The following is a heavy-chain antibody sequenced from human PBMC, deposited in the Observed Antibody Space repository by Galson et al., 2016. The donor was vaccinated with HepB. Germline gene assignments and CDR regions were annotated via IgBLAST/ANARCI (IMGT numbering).Heavy chain of an antibody. Sequence: SLRLSCAASGLSFSSHDTHWVRQVPVKGLEWVAVIHYDGIATFYADSVKGRFTISRDTSTNTLYLQMNSLTAEDTAVYYCARGAWYGSTETGYWGQGTLVTVSS. CDR3: ARGAWYGSTETGY. CDR2: IHYDGIAT. V-gene: IGHV3-33*08. D-gene: IGHD3-10*01. J-gene: IGHJ4*02. CDR1: GLSFSSHD.